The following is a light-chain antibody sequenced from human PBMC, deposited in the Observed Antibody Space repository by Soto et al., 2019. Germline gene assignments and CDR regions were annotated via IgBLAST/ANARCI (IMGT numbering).Light chain of an antibody. V-gene: IGKV3-20*01. CDR3: QQYGSSRWT. CDR2: GAS. J-gene: IGKJ1*01. CDR1: QSVSSTY. Sequence: EIVLTQSPGTLSLSPGERATLSCRASQSVSSTYLAWYQQNRGQAPRLLIYGASSRAPGIPDRFSGSGSGTDFTLTISRLEPGDFAVYYCQQYGSSRWTFGQGTKVDIK.